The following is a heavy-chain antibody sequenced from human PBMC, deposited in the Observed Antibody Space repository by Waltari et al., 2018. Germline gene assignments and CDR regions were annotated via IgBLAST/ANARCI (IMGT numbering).Heavy chain of an antibody. CDR2: RNPKSGNT. D-gene: IGHD6-13*01. V-gene: IGHV1-8*01. CDR1: GYTFTSYD. Sequence: QVQLVQSGAEVKKPGASVKVSCKASGYTFTSYDLNWVRQATGQGLEWMGWRNPKSGNTGYAHKFQGRVTMTRNTSISTAYMELSSLRSEDTAVYYCARVFQLVFYYYGMDVWGQGTTVTVSS. CDR3: ARVFQLVFYYYGMDV. J-gene: IGHJ6*02.